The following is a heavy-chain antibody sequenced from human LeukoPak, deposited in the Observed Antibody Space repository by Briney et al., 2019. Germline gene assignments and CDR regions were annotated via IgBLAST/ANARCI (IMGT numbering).Heavy chain of an antibody. J-gene: IGHJ4*02. D-gene: IGHD3-22*01. CDR2: ISSSSSYM. V-gene: IGHV3-21*01. CDR1: GFTFSSYS. Sequence: GGSLRLSCAASGFTFSSYSMNWVRQAPGKGLEWVSSISSSSSYMYYADSVKGRFTISRDNAKNSLYLQMSSLRAEDTAVYYCARESYYYDSSGYYYSFDYWGQGTLVTVSS. CDR3: ARESYYYDSSGYYYSFDY.